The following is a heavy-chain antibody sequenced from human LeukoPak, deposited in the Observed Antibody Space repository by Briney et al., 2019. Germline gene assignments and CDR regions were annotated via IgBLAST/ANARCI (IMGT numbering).Heavy chain of an antibody. J-gene: IGHJ4*02. V-gene: IGHV3-30*18. CDR2: ISYDGSNK. D-gene: IGHD3-10*01. Sequence: GGSLRLSCAASGFTVSSYGMNWVRQAQGKGLEWVAVISYDGSNKYYADSVKGRFTISRDNSKNTLYLQMNSLRAEDTAVYYCAKQIRGGLGNYYFDYWGQGTLVTVSS. CDR3: AKQIRGGLGNYYFDY. CDR1: GFTVSSYG.